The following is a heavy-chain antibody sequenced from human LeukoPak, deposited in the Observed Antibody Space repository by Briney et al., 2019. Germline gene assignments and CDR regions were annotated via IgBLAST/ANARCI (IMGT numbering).Heavy chain of an antibody. Sequence: PGGSLRLSCAASGFTFSSYAMHWVRQAPGKGLEWVAVISYDGSNKYYADSVKGRFTISRDNSKNTPYLQMNSLRAEDTAVYYCARDNEGYDFWSGYFDSFDYWGQGTLVTVSS. V-gene: IGHV3-30-3*01. CDR2: ISYDGSNK. CDR1: GFTFSSYA. CDR3: ARDNEGYDFWSGYFDSFDY. D-gene: IGHD3-3*01. J-gene: IGHJ4*02.